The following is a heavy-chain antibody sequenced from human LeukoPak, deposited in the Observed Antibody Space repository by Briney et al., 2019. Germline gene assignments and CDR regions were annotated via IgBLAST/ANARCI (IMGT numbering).Heavy chain of an antibody. CDR3: AKQDYYDSSGPDY. Sequence: GGSLRLSCAASGFTVSSNYMSWVRQAPGKGLEWVSVIYSGGSTYYADSVKGRFTISRDNSKNTLYLQMNSLRAEDTAVYYCAKQDYYDSSGPDYWGQGTLVTVSS. CDR1: GFTVSSNY. CDR2: IYSGGST. D-gene: IGHD3-22*01. J-gene: IGHJ4*02. V-gene: IGHV3-66*04.